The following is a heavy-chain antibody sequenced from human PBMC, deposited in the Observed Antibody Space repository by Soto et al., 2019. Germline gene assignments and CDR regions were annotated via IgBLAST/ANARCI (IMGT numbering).Heavy chain of an antibody. CDR3: ARRLSSSTYYYYLDV. CDR2: MNPNSGHA. V-gene: IGHV1-8*01. D-gene: IGHD6-6*01. Sequence: QVQLVQSGAEVKKPGASVKVSCKASGYTFSSYDIIWVRQATGQGLEWMGWMNPNSGHAGFAQKFQGRVTLTRNTSISTAYMELRSLRSEDTAVYFCARRLSSSTYYYYLDVWGKGTTVTVSS. CDR1: GYTFSSYD. J-gene: IGHJ6*03.